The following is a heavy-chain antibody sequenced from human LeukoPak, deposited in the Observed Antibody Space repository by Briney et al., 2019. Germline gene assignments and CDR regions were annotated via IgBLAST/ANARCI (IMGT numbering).Heavy chain of an antibody. D-gene: IGHD3-3*01. CDR2: IRGGSIYT. V-gene: IGHV3-23*01. CDR1: GFTFSNYA. J-gene: IGHJ4*02. Sequence: GGSLRLSCAASGFTFSNYAMFWVRQTPSKGLEWVSSIRGGSIYTVYADSVKGRFTISRDDSKNTLYLQMNSLRVEDTAVYYCAKGKIFGVVVIRGFDYWGQGTLVTVSS. CDR3: AKGKIFGVVVIRGFDY.